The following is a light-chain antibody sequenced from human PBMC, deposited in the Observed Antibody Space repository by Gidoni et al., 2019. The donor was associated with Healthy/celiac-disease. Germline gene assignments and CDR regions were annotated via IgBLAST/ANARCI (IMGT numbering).Light chain of an antibody. CDR1: QRGSSY. V-gene: IGKV3-11*01. CDR3: QQRSNWPAYT. CDR2: DAS. Sequence: EIVLTHSPATLSSSPGERATLSCRARQRGSSYLAWYQQKPGQAPRLLIYDASNSATGIPARFSGSGSGTDFTLTISSLEPEDFAVYYCQQRSNWPAYTFGQGTKLEIK. J-gene: IGKJ2*01.